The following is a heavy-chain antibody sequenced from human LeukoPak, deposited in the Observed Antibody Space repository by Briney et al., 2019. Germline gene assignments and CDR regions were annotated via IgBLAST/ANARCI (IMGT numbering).Heavy chain of an antibody. Sequence: ASVKVSCKASGYTFTSYDINWVRQATGQGLEWMGWMNPNSGNTGYAQKFQGSVTITRNTSISTAYMELSSLRSEDTAVYYCARRDGYNYVDYWGQGTLVTVSS. D-gene: IGHD5-24*01. CDR3: ARRDGYNYVDY. CDR1: GYTFTSYD. CDR2: MNPNSGNT. V-gene: IGHV1-8*03. J-gene: IGHJ4*02.